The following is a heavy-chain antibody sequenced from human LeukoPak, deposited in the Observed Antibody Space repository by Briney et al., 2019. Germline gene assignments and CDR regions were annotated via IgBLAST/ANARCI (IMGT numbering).Heavy chain of an antibody. CDR2: IDSSGITI. CDR3: ARDSVGDLLDY. V-gene: IGHV3-48*03. Sequence: GGSLRLSCEGSGFPFSSYEMNWLRQAPGKGLEWVSHIDSSGITIYYADSVEGRFTISRDNAKNSIYLQMDSLRVEDTAIYYCARDSVGDLLDYWGQGTPVTVSS. J-gene: IGHJ4*02. D-gene: IGHD4-17*01. CDR1: GFPFSSYE.